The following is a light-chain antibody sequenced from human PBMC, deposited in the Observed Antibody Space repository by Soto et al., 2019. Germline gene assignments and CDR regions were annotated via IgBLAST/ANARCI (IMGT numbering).Light chain of an antibody. CDR3: QHYNSYSWT. J-gene: IGKJ1*01. V-gene: IGKV1-5*01. Sequence: DIQMTQSPSTLSASVGDRVTITCRASQSIRSRMAWNQQKPGKAPKLLIYDASSLESGVPSRFSGSGSGTEFSLIISSLLSDDFATYYCQHYNSYSWTVGQGTKVDIK. CDR1: QSIRSR. CDR2: DAS.